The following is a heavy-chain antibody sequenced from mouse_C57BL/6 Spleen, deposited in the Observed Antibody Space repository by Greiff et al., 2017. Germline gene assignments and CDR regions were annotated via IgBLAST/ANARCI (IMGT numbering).Heavy chain of an antibody. D-gene: IGHD1-1*01. CDR2: ISSGGSYT. Sequence: DVMLVESGGDLVKPGGSLKLSCAASGFTFSSYGMSWVRPTPDKRLEWVATISSGGSYTYYPDSVKGRFTISRDNAKNTLYLQMSSLKSEDTAMYYCARHSYYYGSSYGYFDVWGTGTTVTVSS. V-gene: IGHV5-6*02. CDR3: ARHSYYYGSSYGYFDV. J-gene: IGHJ1*03. CDR1: GFTFSSYG.